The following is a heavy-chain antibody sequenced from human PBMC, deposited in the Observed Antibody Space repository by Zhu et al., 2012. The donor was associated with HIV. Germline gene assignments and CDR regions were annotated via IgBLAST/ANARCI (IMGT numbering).Heavy chain of an antibody. D-gene: IGHD3-16*01. CDR3: ARADYIWGNHRYHKWFDS. Sequence: EVQLVESGGGLLRPGKSLRLSCAASGFKFDDYAMAWVRQVPGKGLEWVCNIDWNGGSTTYADSVKGRFTISRDNANNSLYLQMDGLRVEDTALYYCARADYIWGNHRYHKWFDSWAWEPWSASPQ. CDR2: IDWNGGST. J-gene: IGHJ5*01. CDR1: GFKFDDYA. V-gene: IGHV3-20*04.